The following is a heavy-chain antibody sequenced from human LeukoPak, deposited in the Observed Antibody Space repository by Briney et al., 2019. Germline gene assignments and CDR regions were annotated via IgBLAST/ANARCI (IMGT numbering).Heavy chain of an antibody. D-gene: IGHD1-14*01. CDR3: TRDPRNLDY. V-gene: IGHV3-11*01. CDR1: GFTFSDTY. CDR2: ISPSGTDI. Sequence: GGSLRLSCAVSGFTFSDTYMTWIRQAPGKGLESLSYISPSGTDISYADSVKGRFTISRDNATNSLYLQMNSLRVEDTAVYSCTRDPRNLDYWGQGTLVTVSS. J-gene: IGHJ4*02.